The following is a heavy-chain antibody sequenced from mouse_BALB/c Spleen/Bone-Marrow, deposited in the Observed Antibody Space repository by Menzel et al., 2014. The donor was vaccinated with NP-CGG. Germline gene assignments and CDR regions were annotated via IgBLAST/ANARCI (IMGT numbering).Heavy chain of an antibody. CDR3: ARYYKYYFNF. CDR2: INPSNGRA. Sequence: EESGFELEKPGASVSLSCKTSGYTFTNYWMHWGKQRPGQGLEWIGDINPSNGRATYREKFKTKATLTVDKSSSTAYMQLSSLTSEDSAVYSSARYYKYYFNFRGAGPPGTAAS. D-gene: IGHD1-1*01. J-gene: IGHJ1*01. CDR1: GYTFTNYW. V-gene: IGHV1S81*02.